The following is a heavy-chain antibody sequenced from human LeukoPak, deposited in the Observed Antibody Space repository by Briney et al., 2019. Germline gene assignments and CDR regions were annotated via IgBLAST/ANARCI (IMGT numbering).Heavy chain of an antibody. Sequence: GGSLRLSCAASGFTFSSYAMSWVRQAPGKGLEWVSAISGSGGSTYYADSVKGRFTISRDNSKNTLYLQMNSLRAEDTAVYYCARDAYYYDSSGYYGGWFDPWGQGTLVTVSS. CDR1: GFTFSSYA. CDR2: ISGSGGST. D-gene: IGHD3-22*01. CDR3: ARDAYYYDSSGYYGGWFDP. V-gene: IGHV3-23*01. J-gene: IGHJ5*02.